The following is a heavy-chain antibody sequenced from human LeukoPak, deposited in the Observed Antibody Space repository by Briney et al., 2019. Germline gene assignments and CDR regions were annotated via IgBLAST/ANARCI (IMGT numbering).Heavy chain of an antibody. CDR2: ISSGGSTI. Sequence: PGGSLRLSCAASGFTFSRYSMNWVRQAPGKGLEWVSYISSGGSTIYYADSVKGRFTISRDNAKNSLYLQMNSLRAEDTAVYYYAKDRDIDSWGQGTVVTVSS. V-gene: IGHV3-48*04. CDR1: GFTFSRYS. CDR3: AKDRDIDS. J-gene: IGHJ4*02.